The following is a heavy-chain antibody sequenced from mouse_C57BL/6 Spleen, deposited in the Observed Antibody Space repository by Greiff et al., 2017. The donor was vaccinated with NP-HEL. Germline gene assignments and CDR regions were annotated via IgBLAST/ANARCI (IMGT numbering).Heavy chain of an antibody. J-gene: IGHJ2*01. CDR2: IYPRSGNT. CDR1: GYTFTSYG. CDR3: ARAELGHYFDY. V-gene: IGHV1-81*01. D-gene: IGHD4-1*01. Sequence: VKLVESGAELARPGASVKLSCKASGYTFTSYGISWVKQRTGQGLEWIGEIYPRSGNTYYNEKFKGKGTLTADKSSSTAYMELRSLTSEDSAVYFCARAELGHYFDYWGQGTTLTVSS.